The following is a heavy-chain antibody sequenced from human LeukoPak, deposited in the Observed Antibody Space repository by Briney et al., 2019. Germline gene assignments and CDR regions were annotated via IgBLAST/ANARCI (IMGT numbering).Heavy chain of an antibody. Sequence: SETLSLTCTVSGGSISSGSYYWSWIRQPAGKGLEWIGRIYTSGIPNYNPSLKGRVTISVDTSKNQFSLKLSSVTAADTAVYYCASDIVGATWRYYYYGMDVWGQGTTVTVSS. V-gene: IGHV4-61*02. CDR1: GGSISSGSYY. J-gene: IGHJ6*02. CDR3: ASDIVGATWRYYYYGMDV. CDR2: IYTSGIP. D-gene: IGHD1-26*01.